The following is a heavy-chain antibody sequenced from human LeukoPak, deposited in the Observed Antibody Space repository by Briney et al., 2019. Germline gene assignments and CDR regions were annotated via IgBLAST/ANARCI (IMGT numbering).Heavy chain of an antibody. Sequence: SETLSLTCTVSGGSISSYYWSWIRQPPGKGLEWIGYIYYSGTTDYNPSLKSRVTISVDTSNNQFSLKVSSVTAADTAVYYFAESSGPYRSFDYWGQGTLAPVPS. CDR3: AESSGPYRSFDY. CDR2: IYYSGTT. D-gene: IGHD1-26*01. CDR1: GGSISSYY. V-gene: IGHV4-59*01. J-gene: IGHJ4*02.